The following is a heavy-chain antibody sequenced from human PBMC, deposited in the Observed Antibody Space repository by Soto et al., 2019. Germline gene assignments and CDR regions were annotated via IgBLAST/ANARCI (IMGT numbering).Heavy chain of an antibody. Sequence: GGSLRLSCAASGFTXSSYGMHWVRQAPGKGLEWVAVIWYDGSNKYYADSVKGRFTISRDNSKNTLYLQMNSLRAEDTAVYYCARDYDSSGYPRYYFEYWGQGTLVTVSS. CDR1: GFTXSSYG. J-gene: IGHJ4*02. CDR2: IWYDGSNK. V-gene: IGHV3-33*01. CDR3: ARDYDSSGYPRYYFEY. D-gene: IGHD3-22*01.